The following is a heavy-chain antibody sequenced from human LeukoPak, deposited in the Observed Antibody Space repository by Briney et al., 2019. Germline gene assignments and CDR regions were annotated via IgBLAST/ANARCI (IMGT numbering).Heavy chain of an antibody. CDR3: ARIRYYYGSGSYSLGY. D-gene: IGHD3-10*01. CDR2: INPNSGGT. V-gene: IGHV1-2*02. Sequence: ASVKVSCKASGYTFIDYYIHWVRQAPGQGLEWMGWINPNSGGTNYGQKFQGKVTMTRDTSISTAYMELSRLISDETAVYYCARIRYYYGSGSYSLGYWGQGTLVTVSS. CDR1: GYTFIDYY. J-gene: IGHJ4*02.